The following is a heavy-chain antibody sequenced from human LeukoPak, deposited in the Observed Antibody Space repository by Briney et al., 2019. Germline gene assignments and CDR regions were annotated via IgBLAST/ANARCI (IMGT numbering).Heavy chain of an antibody. V-gene: IGHV4-34*01. D-gene: IGHD2-2*01. CDR1: DGSLINYY. J-gene: IGHJ4*02. CDR2: ISHGGIT. CDR3: GIFMDVVPGSMS. Sequence: PSETLSLTCGVYDGSLINYYCHWIRQAPGKGLEWIGEISHGGITKHNPSLKSRVTMSQDTSKRQFSLKMNSMTAADTGVYYCGIFMDVVPGSMSWGLGTLVTVSS.